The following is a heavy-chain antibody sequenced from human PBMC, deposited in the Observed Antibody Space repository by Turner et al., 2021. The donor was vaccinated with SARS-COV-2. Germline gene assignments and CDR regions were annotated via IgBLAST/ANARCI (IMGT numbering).Heavy chain of an antibody. J-gene: IGHJ4*02. V-gene: IGHV3-66*02. D-gene: IGHD2-2*01. CDR2: IYSGGST. CDR1: GFTGSSNY. CDR3: ARDLGGTSSLGGYFDY. Sequence: EVQLVVSGGGLVQPGGSLRLPCAASGFTGSSNYMNWVRQAPGKGLEGVSVIYSGGSTYYADSVKGRFTISRDNSKNTLYLQMNSLRAEDTALYYCARDLGGTSSLGGYFDYWGQGTLVTVSS.